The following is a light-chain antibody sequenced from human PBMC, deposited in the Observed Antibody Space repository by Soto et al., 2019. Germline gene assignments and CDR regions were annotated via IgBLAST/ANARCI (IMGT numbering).Light chain of an antibody. CDR1: NIGNKS. CDR2: YHS. CDR3: QVWDSSSDLGV. J-gene: IGLJ3*02. V-gene: IGLV3-21*04. Sequence: SYELTQPPSVSVAPGKTARITCGGNNIGNKSVHWYRQKPGQAPVLVIYYHSDRPSGIPERFSGSNSGNTATLTISRVEAGDEADYYCQVWDSSSDLGVFGGGTKLTVL.